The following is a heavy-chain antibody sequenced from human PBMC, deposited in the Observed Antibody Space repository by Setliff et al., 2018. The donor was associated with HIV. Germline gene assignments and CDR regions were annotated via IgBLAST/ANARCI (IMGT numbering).Heavy chain of an antibody. Sequence: SETLSLTCTVSGGSISSYYWSWIRQPPGKGLEWIGYIDNSGSTNYNPALKSRAAISVDTSKNQISLKLSSVTAADTAVYYCASLDGSESPYIYYYYMDVWGEGTAVTVSS. CDR1: GGSISSYY. V-gene: IGHV4-4*09. J-gene: IGHJ6*03. CDR3: ASLDGSESPYIYYYYMDV. CDR2: IDNSGST. D-gene: IGHD3-10*01.